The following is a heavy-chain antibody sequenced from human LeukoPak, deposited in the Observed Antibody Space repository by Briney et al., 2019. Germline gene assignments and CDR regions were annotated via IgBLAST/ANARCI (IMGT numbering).Heavy chain of an antibody. V-gene: IGHV1-69*02. D-gene: IGHD2-15*01. CDR3: ARAEAYCSGGSCYTANWFDP. Sequence: SVKVSCKASGGTFSSYTISWVRQAPGQGLEWMGRTIPILGIANYAQKFQGRVTITADKSTSTAYMELSSLRSEDTAVYYCARAEAYCSGGSCYTANWFDPWGQGTLVTVSS. CDR1: GGTFSSYT. J-gene: IGHJ5*02. CDR2: TIPILGIA.